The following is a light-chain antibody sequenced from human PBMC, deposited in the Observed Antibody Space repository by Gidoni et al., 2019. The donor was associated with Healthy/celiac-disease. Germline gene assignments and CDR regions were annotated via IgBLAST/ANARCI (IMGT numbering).Light chain of an antibody. CDR3: QQYNNWPLT. V-gene: IGKV3-15*01. Sequence: EIVMTQSPATLSVSPGERATLPCRASQSVSSNLAWYQQKPGQAPRLLIYGASTRATGIPARFSGSGSGTEFTLTISSLQSEDFAVYYCQQYNNWPLTFXPXTKVDIK. J-gene: IGKJ3*01. CDR1: QSVSSN. CDR2: GAS.